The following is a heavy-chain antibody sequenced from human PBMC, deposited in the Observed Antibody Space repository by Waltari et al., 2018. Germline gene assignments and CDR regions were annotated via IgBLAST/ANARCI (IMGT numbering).Heavy chain of an antibody. J-gene: IGHJ5*02. CDR1: GYTFTSYD. CDR3: ARRRVGRVHNWFDP. CDR2: MNPNRGNT. Sequence: QVQLVQSGAEVKKPGASVKVSCKASGYTFTSYDINWVRQATGQGLEWMGWMNPNRGNTGYAQKFQGRVTMTRNTSISTAYMELSSLRSEDTAVYYCARRRVGRVHNWFDPWGQGTLVTVSS. D-gene: IGHD1-26*01. V-gene: IGHV1-8*01.